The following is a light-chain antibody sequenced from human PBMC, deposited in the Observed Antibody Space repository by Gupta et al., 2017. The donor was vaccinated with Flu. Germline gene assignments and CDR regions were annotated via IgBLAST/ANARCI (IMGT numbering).Light chain of an antibody. J-gene: IGLJ3*02. CDR1: TGAVTSGHY. CDR2: YTR. V-gene: IGLV7-46*01. Sequence: QAVVPPEPSLTVSPGGTVPLTCGPSTGAVTSGHYPYWFQQQPGPAPRTLISYTRHQTPRPPALFSGSPRGGKAALTLAGAQPEDEDNYYCLLSYSGSWVFGGGTKLTVL. CDR3: LLSYSGSWV.